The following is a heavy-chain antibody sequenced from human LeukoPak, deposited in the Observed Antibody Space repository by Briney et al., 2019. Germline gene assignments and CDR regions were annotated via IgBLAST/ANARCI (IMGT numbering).Heavy chain of an antibody. CDR3: ATDFYRGLQFDY. CDR1: GYTPTELS. V-gene: IGHV1-24*01. J-gene: IGHJ4*02. D-gene: IGHD2/OR15-2a*01. Sequence: ASVRVSCKVSGYTPTELSMNWVRQAPGKGLEWMGRFDPEDGETIYTQKFQGRVTMTEDTSTDTAYMELTSLRSEDTAVYYCATDFYRGLQFDYWGQGTLVIVSS. CDR2: FDPEDGET.